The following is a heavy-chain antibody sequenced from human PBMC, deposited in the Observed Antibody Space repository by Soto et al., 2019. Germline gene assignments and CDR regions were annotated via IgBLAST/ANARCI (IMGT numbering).Heavy chain of an antibody. V-gene: IGHV3-21*01. CDR2: ISSSSSYI. CDR1: GFTFSSYS. J-gene: IGHJ3*02. CDR3: ARDRGGDSSGYYADAFDI. D-gene: IGHD3-22*01. Sequence: EVQLVESGGGLVKPGGSLRLSCAASGFTFSSYSMNWVRQAPGKGREWGSSISSSSSYIYYADSVKGRFTISRDNAKNSLYLQMNSLRAEDTAVYYCARDRGGDSSGYYADAFDIWGQGTMVTVSS.